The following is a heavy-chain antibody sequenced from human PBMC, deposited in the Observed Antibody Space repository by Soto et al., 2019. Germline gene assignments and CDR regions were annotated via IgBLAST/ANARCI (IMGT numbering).Heavy chain of an antibody. CDR2: IIGSGDST. CDR3: VKGEYYYDGSAYYPFDY. J-gene: IGHJ4*02. V-gene: IGHV3-23*01. CDR1: GFTFSTYA. Sequence: GGSLRLSCAASGFTFSTYAMSWVRQAPGRGLEWVSTIIGSGDSTYYADSVKGRFTISRDNSKNTAYLQMSSLRPEDTAVYYCVKGEYYYDGSAYYPFDYWGQGRMVTVSS. D-gene: IGHD3-22*01.